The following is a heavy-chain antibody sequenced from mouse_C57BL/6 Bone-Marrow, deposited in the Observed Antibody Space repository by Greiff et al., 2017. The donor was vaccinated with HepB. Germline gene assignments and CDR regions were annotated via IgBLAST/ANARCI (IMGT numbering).Heavy chain of an antibody. J-gene: IGHJ4*01. CDR2: INPSTGGT. D-gene: IGHD2-14*01. CDR1: GYSFTGYY. CDR3: ARWTVRRRPHYYAMDY. V-gene: IGHV1-42*01. Sequence: VQLQQSGPELVKPGASMKISCKASGYSFTGYYMNWVKQSPEKSLEWIGEINPSTGGTTYNQKFKAKATLTVDKSSSTAYMQLKSLTSEDSAVYYCARWTVRRRPHYYAMDYWGQGTSVTVSS.